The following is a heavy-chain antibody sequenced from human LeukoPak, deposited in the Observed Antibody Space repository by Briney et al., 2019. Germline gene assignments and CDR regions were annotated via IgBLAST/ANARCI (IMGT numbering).Heavy chain of an antibody. CDR2: IYSDGTT. D-gene: IGHD1-1*01. CDR3: ARDFLDWGTRTGAFDI. CDR1: GFTVSSNY. V-gene: IGHV3-66*01. J-gene: IGHJ3*02. Sequence: GGSLRLSCAASGFTVSSNYMSWVRQAPGKGLEWVSVIYSDGTTYYAASVKGRFTISRDISKSTLYLQMNSLRVEDTAMYYCARDFLDWGTRTGAFDIWGQGTMVTVSS.